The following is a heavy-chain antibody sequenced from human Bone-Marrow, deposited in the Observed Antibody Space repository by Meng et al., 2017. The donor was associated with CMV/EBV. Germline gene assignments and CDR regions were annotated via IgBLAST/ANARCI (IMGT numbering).Heavy chain of an antibody. V-gene: IGHV3-48*04. CDR1: GFTFRSYS. CDR2: ISSSSSTI. D-gene: IGHD3-10*01. J-gene: IGHJ5*02. CDR3: ARGLWVGENVDWFDP. Sequence: GESPKISRDASGFTFRSYSMNWVPQAPGKGLEWVSYISSSSSTIYYADSVKGRFTISRDNAKNSLYLQMNSLRAEDTAVYYCARGLWVGENVDWFDPWGQGTLVTVSS.